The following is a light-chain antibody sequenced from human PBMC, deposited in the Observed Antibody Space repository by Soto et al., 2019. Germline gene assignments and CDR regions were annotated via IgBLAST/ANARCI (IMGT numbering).Light chain of an antibody. Sequence: DIQMTQSSSSLSASXXDRVTITCRGSQGIANYLNWYQQKPGKAPKXXIFGATSLQSGVPSRFSGSGAGTDFTLTISCLQSEDFATYYCQQYYSFPFTFGQGTRLEIK. J-gene: IGKJ5*01. CDR2: GAT. CDR3: QQYYSFPFT. V-gene: IGKV1-39*01. CDR1: QGIANY.